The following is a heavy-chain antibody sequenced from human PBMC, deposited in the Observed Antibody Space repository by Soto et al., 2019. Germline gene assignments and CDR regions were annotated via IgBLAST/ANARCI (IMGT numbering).Heavy chain of an antibody. V-gene: IGHV3-9*01. J-gene: IGHJ4*02. Sequence: EVQLVESGGGLVQPGRSLRLSCAASGLTFDDYAMHWVRQVPRKGLEWVSGISWESGSIGYADSVKGRFTISRDNAKNSLYLQMNSLRVEDTALYYCAKDHDEDFGYDLDYFNHWGQGTLVTVSS. CDR1: GLTFDDYA. CDR3: AKDHDEDFGYDLDYFNH. CDR2: ISWESGSI. D-gene: IGHD5-12*01.